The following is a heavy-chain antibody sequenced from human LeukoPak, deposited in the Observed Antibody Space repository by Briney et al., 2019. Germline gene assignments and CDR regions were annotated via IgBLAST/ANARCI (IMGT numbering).Heavy chain of an antibody. Sequence: ASVKVSCKASGYTFTSYGISWVRQAPGQGLGWMGWISAYNGNTNYAQKLQGRVTMTTDTSTSTAYMELRSLRSDDTAVYYCAKAPWGGSGSYFPGWFDPWGQGTLVTVSS. J-gene: IGHJ5*02. CDR1: GYTFTSYG. CDR2: ISAYNGNT. CDR3: AKAPWGGSGSYFPGWFDP. D-gene: IGHD3-10*01. V-gene: IGHV1-18*01.